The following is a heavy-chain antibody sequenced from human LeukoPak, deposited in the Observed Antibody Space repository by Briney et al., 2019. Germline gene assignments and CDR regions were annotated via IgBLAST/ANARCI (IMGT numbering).Heavy chain of an antibody. J-gene: IGHJ4*02. V-gene: IGHV2-5*02. CDR3: AHGSFLDYDILTDFDY. D-gene: IGHD3-9*01. CDR2: ISWDDDK. Sequence: KESGPTLVKPTQTLTLTCTFSGFSLSTTGVAVGWIRQPPGKALEWLALISWDDDKRYSPSLKSRLTITKDTSKNQVVLTMTNMDPVDTATYYCAHGSFLDYDILTDFDYWGQGTLVTVSS. CDR1: GFSLSTTGVA.